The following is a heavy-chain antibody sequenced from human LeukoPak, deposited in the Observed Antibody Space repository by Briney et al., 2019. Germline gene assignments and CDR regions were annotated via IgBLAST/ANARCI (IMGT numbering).Heavy chain of an antibody. CDR3: ARHPVVPATGYYYGLDV. Sequence: ASVKVSCKASGYTFTSTDINWVRQATGQGLEWMGWMNPNSGDTGYAQKFQGRVTMTRNTSISTAYMELSSLRSEDTAVYYCARHPVVPATGYYYGLDVWGQGTTVTVSS. CDR2: MNPNSGDT. V-gene: IGHV1-8*01. CDR1: GYTFTSTD. D-gene: IGHD2-2*01. J-gene: IGHJ6*02.